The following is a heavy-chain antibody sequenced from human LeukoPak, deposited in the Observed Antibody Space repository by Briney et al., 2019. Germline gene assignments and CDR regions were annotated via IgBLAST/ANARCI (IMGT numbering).Heavy chain of an antibody. J-gene: IGHJ4*02. Sequence: GASVKVSCKASGYTFTSYGISWVRQAPGQGLEWMGRINPNTGGTNYAQQFQGRVTLTRDTSISTAYMELTGLTSDDTAVYFCAREGDGYNYDYFDYWGQGTLVTVSS. CDR3: AREGDGYNYDYFDY. CDR2: INPNTGGT. V-gene: IGHV1-2*06. CDR1: GYTFTSYG. D-gene: IGHD5-24*01.